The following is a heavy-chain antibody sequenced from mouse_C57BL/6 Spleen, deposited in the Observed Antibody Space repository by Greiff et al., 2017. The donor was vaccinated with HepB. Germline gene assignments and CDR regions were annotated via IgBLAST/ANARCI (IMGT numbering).Heavy chain of an antibody. CDR1: GFTFSSYA. D-gene: IGHD2-1*01. CDR3: TRGGKYYGNYDAMDY. J-gene: IGHJ4*01. V-gene: IGHV5-9-1*02. CDR2: ISSGGDYI. Sequence: DVHLVESGEGLVKPGGSLKLSCAASGFTFSSYAMSWVRQTPEKRLEWVAYISSGGDYIYYADTVKGRFTISRDNARNTLYLQMSSLKSEDTAMYYCTRGGKYYGNYDAMDYWGQGTSVTVSS.